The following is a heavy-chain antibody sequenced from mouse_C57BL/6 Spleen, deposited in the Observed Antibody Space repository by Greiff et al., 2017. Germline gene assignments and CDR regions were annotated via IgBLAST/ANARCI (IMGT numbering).Heavy chain of an antibody. CDR2: IRSKSNNYAT. CDR1: GFSFNTYA. CDR3: VRHDWEDWYFDV. Sequence: EVQLQESGGGLVQPKGSLKLSCAASGFSFNTYAMNWVRQAPGKGLEWVARIRSKSNNYATYYADSVKDRFTISRDDSESMLYLQMNNLKTEDTAMYYCVRHDWEDWYFDVWGTGTTVTVSS. J-gene: IGHJ1*03. V-gene: IGHV10-1*01. D-gene: IGHD4-1*01.